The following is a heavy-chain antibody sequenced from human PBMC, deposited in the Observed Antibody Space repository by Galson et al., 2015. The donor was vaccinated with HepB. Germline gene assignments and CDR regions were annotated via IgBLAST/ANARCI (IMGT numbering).Heavy chain of an antibody. CDR3: AKGARRDGYNWGY. D-gene: IGHD5-24*01. V-gene: IGHV3-23*01. Sequence: SLRLSCAASGFTFSTFAMTWVRQAPGKGLDWVSAISSSGGSTYYADSVKGRFTISRDNSKNILYLQMNSLRAEDTAVYYCAKGARRDGYNWGYWGQGTLVTVSS. J-gene: IGHJ4*02. CDR1: GFTFSTFA. CDR2: ISSSGGST.